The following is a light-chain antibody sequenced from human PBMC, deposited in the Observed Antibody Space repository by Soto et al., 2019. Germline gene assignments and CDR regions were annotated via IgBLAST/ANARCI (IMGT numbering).Light chain of an antibody. CDR2: EGS. CDR3: CTYAGGSTFVYV. Sequence: QSALTQPASVSGSPGQSITISCTGTSSDVGSYNLVSWYQHHPDKAPKLMIYEGSKRPSGVSTRFSGSASANTASLTISGLQAEDDADYYCCTYAGGSTFVYVFVNGTKVAVL. J-gene: IGLJ1*01. CDR1: SSDVGSYNL. V-gene: IGLV2-23*03.